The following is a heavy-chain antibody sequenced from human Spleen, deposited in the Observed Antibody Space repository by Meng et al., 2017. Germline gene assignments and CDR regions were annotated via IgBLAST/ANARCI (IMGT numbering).Heavy chain of an antibody. CDR2: INAGNGDT. CDR3: ARQLTLTKDFDY. J-gene: IGHJ4*02. Sequence: QVQLVQSGAEVKKPGSSVRVSCKTSGYTFSTYDINWVRQTTGQGLEWMGWINAGNGDTKYSQKFQGRVTITRDTSASTAYMELSSLRSEDTAVYYCARQLTLTKDFDYWGQGTLVTVSS. CDR1: GYTFSTYD. V-gene: IGHV1-3*01. D-gene: IGHD5-24*01.